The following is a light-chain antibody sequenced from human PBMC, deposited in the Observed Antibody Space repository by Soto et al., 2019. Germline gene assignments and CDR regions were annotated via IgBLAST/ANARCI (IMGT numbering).Light chain of an antibody. CDR3: QQYKDHVWT. J-gene: IGKJ1*01. CDR1: QTVERW. V-gene: IGKV1-5*01. Sequence: DIQMTQSPSTLPASVGDRVTISCRASQTVERWLAWYQQKPGKAPKLLISDVSTLERGVPSRFSGSGSATDFTLTISGLQSDAVATYYCQQYKDHVWTFGQGTKV. CDR2: DVS.